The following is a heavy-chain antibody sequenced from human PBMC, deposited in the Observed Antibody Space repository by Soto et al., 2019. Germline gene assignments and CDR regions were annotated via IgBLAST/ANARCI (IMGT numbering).Heavy chain of an antibody. D-gene: IGHD2-15*01. CDR3: ARGLECRGYCLDKPTWFAP. J-gene: IGHJ5*02. CDR1: GGTFSTYT. CDR2: IIPIFGTP. V-gene: IGHV1-69*06. Sequence: ASVKVSCKASGGTFSTYTFSWVRQAPGQGLEWVGRIIPIFGTPYYSQKFQGRVTITADKSTSTIYMELSSLRSDDTAVYFCARGLECRGYCLDKPTWFAPWGQGTLVTVSS.